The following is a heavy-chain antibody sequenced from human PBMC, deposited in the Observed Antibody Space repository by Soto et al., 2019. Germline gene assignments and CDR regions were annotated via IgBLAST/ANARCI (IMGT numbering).Heavy chain of an antibody. V-gene: IGHV1-69*01. D-gene: IGHD4-4*01. Sequence: QVKLVQSGAEVKKPGSSVKVSCKASGGTFSTYGVNWVRQAPGQGLEWMGGIIPLFGTTSYAQKLQGRVTITADESSSTAYMELGSQRSEDTAVYYCAQDNPIVTTNYDYHYYGMDVWGQGTTVTVSS. CDR2: IIPLFGTT. J-gene: IGHJ6*02. CDR1: GGTFSTYG. CDR3: AQDNPIVTTNYDYHYYGMDV.